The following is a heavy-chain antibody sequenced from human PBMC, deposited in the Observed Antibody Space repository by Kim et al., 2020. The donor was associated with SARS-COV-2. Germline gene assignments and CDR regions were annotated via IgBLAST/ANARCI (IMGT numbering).Heavy chain of an antibody. D-gene: IGHD1-26*01. CDR2: IYHSGST. CDR3: ARDRAVGATTHDFYYYGMDV. V-gene: IGHV4-4*02. J-gene: IGHJ6*02. Sequence: SETLSLTCAVSGGSISSSNWWSWVRQPPGKGLEWIGEIYHSGSTNYNPSLKSRVTISVDKSKNQFSLKLSSVTAADTAVYYCARDRAVGATTHDFYYYGMDVWGQGTTVTVSS. CDR1: GGSISSSNW.